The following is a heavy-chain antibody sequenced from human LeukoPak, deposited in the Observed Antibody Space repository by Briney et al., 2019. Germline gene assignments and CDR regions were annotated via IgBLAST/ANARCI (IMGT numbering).Heavy chain of an antibody. CDR3: ARGYYDILTGASAGRFDP. V-gene: IGHV4-38-2*02. J-gene: IGHJ5*02. CDR2: IDHSGST. D-gene: IGHD3-9*01. CDR1: GYSISSGYY. Sequence: SETLSLTCTVSGYSISSGYYWGWIRQPPGKGLEWTGSIDHSGSTYYNPSLKSRITISVDTSKNQFSLKLSSVTAADTAVYYCARGYYDILTGASAGRFDPWGQGTLVTVSS.